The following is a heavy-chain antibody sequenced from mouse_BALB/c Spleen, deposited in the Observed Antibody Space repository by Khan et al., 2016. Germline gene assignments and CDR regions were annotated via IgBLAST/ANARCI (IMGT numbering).Heavy chain of an antibody. V-gene: IGHV3-1*02. CDR3: TTSTSSYWYYFVC. CDR1: GHSIPSHHS. D-gene: IGHD3-1*01. J-gene: IGHJ2*01. Sequence: EVQLQEPGPDLVKPSQSLSLTCTVTGHSIPSHHSWHWIRHFPGNKLEWMGYIHYSGSTNFNLSLKCRISITRDTSKNQFFLQLNSVTTEDTATYYCTTSTSSYWYYFVCCGHGPTITITS. CDR2: IHYSGST.